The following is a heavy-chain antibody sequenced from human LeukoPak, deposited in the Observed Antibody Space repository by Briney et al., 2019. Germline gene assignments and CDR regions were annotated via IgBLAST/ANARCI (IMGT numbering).Heavy chain of an antibody. J-gene: IGHJ6*03. Sequence: GGSLRLSCAASGFTFSSYEMNWVRQAPGKGLKWVSYISSSGSTIYCADSVKGRFTISRDNSKNTLYLQMNSLRAEDTAVYYCAKETSSYSGEGEHYYYYYMDVWGKGTTVTISS. D-gene: IGHD1-26*01. CDR3: AKETSSYSGEGEHYYYYYMDV. CDR2: ISSSGSTI. V-gene: IGHV3-48*03. CDR1: GFTFSSYE.